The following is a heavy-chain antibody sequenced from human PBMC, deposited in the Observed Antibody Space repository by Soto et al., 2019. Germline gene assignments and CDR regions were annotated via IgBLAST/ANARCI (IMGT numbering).Heavy chain of an antibody. D-gene: IGHD3-22*01. J-gene: IGHJ3*02. V-gene: IGHV1-69*13. CDR2: IIPIFGTA. CDR1: GGTFSSYG. CDR3: ASLDSSSLFAFAI. Sequence: SVKVSCKASGGTFSSYGISWVLQAPGQGLEWMGGIIPIFGTANYAQKFQGRVTITADESTSTAYMELSSLRSEDTAVYYCASLDSSSLFAFAISGQGTMGTV.